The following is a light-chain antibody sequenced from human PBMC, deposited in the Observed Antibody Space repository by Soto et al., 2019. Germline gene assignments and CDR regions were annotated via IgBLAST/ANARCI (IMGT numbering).Light chain of an antibody. CDR2: DVS. CDR3: QQYNNWPYS. Sequence: IVMTPSPDTLSVSPGERATLSCRAGQGVTTNFAWYQQKSGQSPRLLIYDVSIRATGVPARFSGTGSETDFTLTISGLQSEDSAVYFCQQYNNWPYSFGQGTRLEIK. J-gene: IGKJ5*01. V-gene: IGKV3-15*01. CDR1: QGVTTN.